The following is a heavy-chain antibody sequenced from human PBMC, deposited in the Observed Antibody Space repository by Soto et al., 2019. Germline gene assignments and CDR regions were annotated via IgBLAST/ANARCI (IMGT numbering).Heavy chain of an antibody. CDR2: ISSNGGST. CDR3: VKVSSPYSLEFDY. CDR1: GFTFSSYA. D-gene: IGHD1-1*01. V-gene: IGHV3-64D*06. Sequence: GGSLRLSCSASGFTFSSYAMHWVRQAPGKGLEYVSAISSNGGSTYYADSVKGRFTTSRDNSKNTLYLQMSSLRAEDTAVYYCVKVSSPYSLEFDYWGQGTLVTVSS. J-gene: IGHJ4*02.